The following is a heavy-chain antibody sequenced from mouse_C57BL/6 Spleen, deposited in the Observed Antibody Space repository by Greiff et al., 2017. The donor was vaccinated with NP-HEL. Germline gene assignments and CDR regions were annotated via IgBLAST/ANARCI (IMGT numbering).Heavy chain of an antibody. CDR1: GFTFSSYG. CDR2: ISSGGSYT. D-gene: IGHD1-1*01. CDR3: ARRRRYGSSYAMDY. J-gene: IGHJ4*01. V-gene: IGHV5-6*02. Sequence: EVMLVESGGDLVKPGGSLKLSCAASGFTFSSYGMSWVRQTPDKRLEWVATISSGGSYTYYPDSVKGRFTISRDNAKNTLYLQMSSLKSEDTAMYYCARRRRYGSSYAMDYWGQGTSVTVSS.